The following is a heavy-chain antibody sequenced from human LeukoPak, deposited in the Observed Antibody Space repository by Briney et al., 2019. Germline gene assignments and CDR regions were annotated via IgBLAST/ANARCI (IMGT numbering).Heavy chain of an antibody. CDR3: ARAGYSGYEGTFDY. Sequence: ASVKVSCKASGYTFTSYDINWVRQATGQGLEWMGWMNPNSGNTGYAQKFQGRVTMTRNTSISTAYVELSSLRSEDTAVYYCARAGYSGYEGTFDYWGQGTLVTVSS. CDR1: GYTFTSYD. CDR2: MNPNSGNT. V-gene: IGHV1-8*01. J-gene: IGHJ4*02. D-gene: IGHD5-12*01.